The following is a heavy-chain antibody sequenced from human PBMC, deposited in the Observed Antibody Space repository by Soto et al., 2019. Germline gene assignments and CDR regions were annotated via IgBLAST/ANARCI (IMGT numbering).Heavy chain of an antibody. CDR1: GDSVSSNSPA. Sequence: PSQTLSLTCAISGDSVSSNSPAWNWIRQSPSRGLEWLGRTYYRSKWYNDYAVVVKSRLTITPDTYKNQFSLQLNSVTPEDTAVYYCARAIGPMLFDVWGQGTMVTVSS. J-gene: IGHJ3*01. CDR2: TYYRSKWYN. V-gene: IGHV6-1*01. CDR3: ARAIGPMLFDV. D-gene: IGHD2-8*01.